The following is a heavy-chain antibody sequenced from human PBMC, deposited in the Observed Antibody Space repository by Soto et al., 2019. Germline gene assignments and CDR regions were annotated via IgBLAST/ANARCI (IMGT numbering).Heavy chain of an antibody. CDR1: GYTFDIYG. V-gene: IGHV1-18*01. CDR2: ISADNGDT. J-gene: IGHJ4*02. Sequence: ASVKVSCKASGYTFDIYGISWVRQVPGQGPELVGWISADNGDTKYAQRMQGRVTLTTDRATSTAYMELRSLRSDDTAVYFCAKEDPSGRYSLDYWGQGSQVTVSS. D-gene: IGHD1-26*01. CDR3: AKEDPSGRYSLDY.